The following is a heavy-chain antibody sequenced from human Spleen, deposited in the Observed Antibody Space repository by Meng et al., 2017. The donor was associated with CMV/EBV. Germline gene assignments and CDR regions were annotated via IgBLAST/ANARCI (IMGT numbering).Heavy chain of an antibody. CDR2: ISSSSSTI. Sequence: GESLKISCAASGFTFSNYAMNWVRQAPGKGLEWVSYISSSSSTIYYADSVKGRFTISRDNAKNSLYLQMNSLRAEDTAVYYCARYCSSTSCPSNYYYYYGMDVWGQGTTVTVSS. CDR1: GFTFSNYA. D-gene: IGHD2-2*01. CDR3: ARYCSSTSCPSNYYYYYGMDV. V-gene: IGHV3-48*04. J-gene: IGHJ6*02.